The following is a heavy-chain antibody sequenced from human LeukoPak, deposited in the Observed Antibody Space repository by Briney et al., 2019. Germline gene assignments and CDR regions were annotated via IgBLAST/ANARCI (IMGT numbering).Heavy chain of an antibody. CDR2: VRQNESQK. CDR3: IRGGGTFAS. V-gene: IGHV3-7*01. Sequence: GGSLRLSCAVSGFTFSDYWMSWVRQAAGKGLEWVANVRQNESQKYYVDSVKGRFTISRDNAKNSLYLQMDSLRVEDTAVYYCIRGGGTFASWGQGTLVTVSS. J-gene: IGHJ5*01. CDR1: GFTFSDYW.